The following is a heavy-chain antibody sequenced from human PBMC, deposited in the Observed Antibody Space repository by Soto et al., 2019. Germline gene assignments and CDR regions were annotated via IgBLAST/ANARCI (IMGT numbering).Heavy chain of an antibody. D-gene: IGHD5-18*01. CDR3: AKEGIQLWSAFDY. Sequence: PGGSPRLSCAASGFTFCSYGIDWVRQEPGKGLEWVAVISYDGSNKYYADSVKGRFTISRDNSKNTLYLQMNSLRADDTDIYYCAKEGIQLWSAFDYWGQGALLTVSS. J-gene: IGHJ4*02. V-gene: IGHV3-30*18. CDR2: ISYDGSNK. CDR1: GFTFCSYG.